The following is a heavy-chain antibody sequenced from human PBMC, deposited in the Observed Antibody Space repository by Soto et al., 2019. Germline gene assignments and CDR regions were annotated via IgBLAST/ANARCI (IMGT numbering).Heavy chain of an antibody. V-gene: IGHV1-18*04. Sequence: QVQLVQSGAEVKKPGASVKVSCKASGYTFTSYGISWVRQAPGQGLEWMGWISAYNGNTNYAQKLQSRVTMTTETSTRTAYMELRSMRSDDTAVYYCARDVDSSGYYIYFDYWGQGTLVTVSS. CDR1: GYTFTSYG. J-gene: IGHJ4*02. CDR2: ISAYNGNT. CDR3: ARDVDSSGYYIYFDY. D-gene: IGHD3-22*01.